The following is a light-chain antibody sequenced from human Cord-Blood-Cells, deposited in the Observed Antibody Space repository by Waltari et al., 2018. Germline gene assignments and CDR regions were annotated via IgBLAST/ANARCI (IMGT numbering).Light chain of an antibody. CDR2: AAS. CDR3: QQYYSYPT. V-gene: IGKV1-8*01. Sequence: AIRMTQSPSSLSASTGDRVTITCRASQGISSYLAWYQQKPGKAPMLLIYAASTLQSGVPSRFSGSGSGTDFTLTISCLQSEDFATYYCQQYYSYPTFGQGTRLEIK. J-gene: IGKJ5*01. CDR1: QGISSY.